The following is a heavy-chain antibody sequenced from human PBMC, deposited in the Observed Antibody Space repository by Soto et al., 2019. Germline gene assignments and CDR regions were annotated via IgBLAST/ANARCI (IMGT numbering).Heavy chain of an antibody. CDR1: VFTFSNFR. Sequence: PGGSLRRSCAASVFTFSNFRMNWVRQAPGKGLEWVSHINTRSSTSTATYYADSVRGRFTISRDDAENSLYREMNSLRGDAKAVYYCARQVYSVVTTLDCWGRGTLVTVSS. CDR2: INTRSSTSTAT. CDR3: ARQVYSVVTTLDC. D-gene: IGHD2-21*02. V-gene: IGHV3-48*01. J-gene: IGHJ4*02.